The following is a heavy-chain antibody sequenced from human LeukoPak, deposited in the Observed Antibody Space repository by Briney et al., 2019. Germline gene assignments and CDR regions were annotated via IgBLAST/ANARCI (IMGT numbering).Heavy chain of an antibody. CDR1: GFSFSTYV. V-gene: IGHV3-30*18. D-gene: IGHD3-3*01. J-gene: IGHJ4*02. CDR3: AKDIDFWSGGLDY. Sequence: PGGSLRLSCATSGFSFSTYVMSWVRQAPGKGLEWVAVISYDGSNKYYADSVKGRFTISRDNSKNTLYLQMNSLRAEDTAVYYCAKDIDFWSGGLDYWGQGTLVTVSS. CDR2: ISYDGSNK.